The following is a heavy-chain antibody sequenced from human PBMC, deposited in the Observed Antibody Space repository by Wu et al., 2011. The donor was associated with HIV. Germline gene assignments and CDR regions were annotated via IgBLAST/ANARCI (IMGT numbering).Heavy chain of an antibody. Sequence: QVQLVQSGAEVKKAGSSVKVSCKASGYIFSNYGFSWVRQAPGQGLEWMGWISGYNGNIDYAQKFRGRVTMTTDTSTSTAYMQLNRLKPDDTALYYCAREWRYCTGGSPCPSEYLQHWGQGTLV. CDR2: ISGYNGNI. D-gene: IGHD2-8*02. V-gene: IGHV1-18*01. J-gene: IGHJ1*01. CDR3: AREWRYCTGGSPCPSEYLQH. CDR1: GYIFSNYG.